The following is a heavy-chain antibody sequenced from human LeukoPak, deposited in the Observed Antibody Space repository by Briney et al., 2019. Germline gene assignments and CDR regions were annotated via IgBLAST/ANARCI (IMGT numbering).Heavy chain of an antibody. CDR2: ISNDGGGT. CDR1: GFIFNNFG. D-gene: IGHD3-22*01. J-gene: IGHJ5*02. CDR3: AKGSSGYFADL. Sequence: GASLRLSCTASGFIFNNFGLMWVRQATGNGLEWVSSISNDGGGTTYADFVKGRFTISRDNSKNTLFLQMNSLRAEDTALYYCAKGSSGYFADLWGQGTLVTVSS. V-gene: IGHV3-23*01.